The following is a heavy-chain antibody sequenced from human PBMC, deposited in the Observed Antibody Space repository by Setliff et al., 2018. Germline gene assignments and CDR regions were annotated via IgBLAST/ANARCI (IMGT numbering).Heavy chain of an antibody. CDR3: ARAADSYGPPRSYMDV. J-gene: IGHJ6*03. Sequence: GGSLRLSCAASGFTFSNYWMHWVRQAPGKGLVWVSRIYTDGTITSYADSVQGRFTISRDNAKNSLYLQMNSLRAEDTAVYYCARAADSYGPPRSYMDVWGKGTTVTVSS. D-gene: IGHD5-18*01. V-gene: IGHV3-74*01. CDR1: GFTFSNYW. CDR2: IYTDGTIT.